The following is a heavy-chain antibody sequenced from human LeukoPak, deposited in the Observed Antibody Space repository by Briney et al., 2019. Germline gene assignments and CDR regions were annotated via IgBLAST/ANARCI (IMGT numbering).Heavy chain of an antibody. V-gene: IGHV1-69*05. CDR1: GGTFSSYA. D-gene: IGHD3-22*01. Sequence: SVKVSCKASGGTFSSYAISWVRQAPGQGLEWMGGIIPIFGTANYAQKFQGRVTITTDESTSTAYMELSSLRSEDTAVYYCANSGFVVTMMEDFDYWGQGTLVTVSS. CDR2: IIPIFGTA. CDR3: ANSGFVVTMMEDFDY. J-gene: IGHJ4*02.